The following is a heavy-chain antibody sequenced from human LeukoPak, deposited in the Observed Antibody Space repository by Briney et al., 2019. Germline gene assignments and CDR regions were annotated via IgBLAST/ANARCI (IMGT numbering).Heavy chain of an antibody. D-gene: IGHD2-2*01. V-gene: IGHV4-39*01. CDR1: GGSISSSSYY. CDR3: ARGRAVVPAAMRNYYYYYYMDV. Sequence: SETLSLTCTVSGGSISSSSYYWGWIRQPPGKGLEWIGSIYYSGSTYYNPSLKSRVTISVDTSKNQFSLKLSSVTAADTAVYYCARGRAVVPAAMRNYYYYYYMDVWGKGTTVTISS. CDR2: IYYSGST. J-gene: IGHJ6*03.